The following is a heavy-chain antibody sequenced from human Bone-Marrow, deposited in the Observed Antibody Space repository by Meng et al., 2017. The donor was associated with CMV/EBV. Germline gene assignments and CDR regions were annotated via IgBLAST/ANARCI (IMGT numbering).Heavy chain of an antibody. V-gene: IGHV3-30*02. D-gene: IGHD3-10*01. J-gene: IGHJ4*02. CDR2: IRYDGGDK. CDR1: GFIFSSYG. CDR3: ARGGDGGIMVRGAVDY. Sequence: GESLKISCAASGFIFSSYGMHWVRQAPGKGLEWVAFIRYDGGDKYYADSVKGRFTISRDNSKNTLCLQMNSLRAEDTAVYYCARGGDGGIMVRGAVDYWGQGTLVTVSS.